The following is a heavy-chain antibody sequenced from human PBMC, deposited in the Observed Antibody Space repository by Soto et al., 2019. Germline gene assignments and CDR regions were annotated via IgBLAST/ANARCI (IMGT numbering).Heavy chain of an antibody. CDR3: AKGDNLGPKTGYAFDP. CDR2: TYFRSKWYN. V-gene: IGHV6-1*01. J-gene: IGHJ5*02. D-gene: IGHD5-12*01. Sequence: SQTLSLTCAISGDSASSTTRSRNWIRHSRSTGLEWLGRTYFRSKWYNDYAVSVKSRIIINPDTSNNQFSLQLNSVTPEDTAVYFCAKGDNLGPKTGYAFDPWGQGIMVTVSS. CDR1: GDSASSTTRS.